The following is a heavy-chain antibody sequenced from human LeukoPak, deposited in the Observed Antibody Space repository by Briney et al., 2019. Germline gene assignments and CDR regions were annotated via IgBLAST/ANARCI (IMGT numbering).Heavy chain of an antibody. CDR2: INHSGST. J-gene: IGHJ4*02. CDR3: ARAGEGRVPFDY. V-gene: IGHV4-34*01. D-gene: IGHD7-27*01. Sequence: SETLSLTCAVYGGSFSGYYWSWIRQPPGKGLEWIGEINHSGSTNYNPSLKSRVTISVDTSKNQFSLKLSSVTAADTAVYYCARAGEGRVPFDYWGQGTLVTVSS. CDR1: GGSFSGYY.